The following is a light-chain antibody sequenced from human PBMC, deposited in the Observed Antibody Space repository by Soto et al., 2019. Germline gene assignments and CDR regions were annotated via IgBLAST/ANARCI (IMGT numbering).Light chain of an antibody. CDR3: QQWSSSPRT. J-gene: IGKJ2*01. CDR1: QSISSW. CDR2: GAS. V-gene: IGKV1-5*01. Sequence: DIQMTQSPSTLSASVGDRVTITCRASQSISSWLAWYQQKPGKAPKLLIFGASSLESGVPSRFSGSGSGTDFTLTISRLEPEDFAVYYCQQWSSSPRTFGQGTKLEIK.